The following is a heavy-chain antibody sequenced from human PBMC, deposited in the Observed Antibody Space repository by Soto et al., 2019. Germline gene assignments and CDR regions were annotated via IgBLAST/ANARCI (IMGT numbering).Heavy chain of an antibody. Sequence: VQLVESGGGVVQPGRSLRLSCAASGFTVSDYAMHWVRQAPGKGLEWVAVVTHDGRNTHYADSVKGRFTISRDSSKNTVSLEMTSLRAEDTAVYYCAKGGGQWLVTADFTYWGQGALVTVSS. CDR3: AKGGGQWLVTADFTY. D-gene: IGHD6-19*01. CDR1: GFTVSDYA. CDR2: VTHDGRNT. V-gene: IGHV3-30*18. J-gene: IGHJ4*02.